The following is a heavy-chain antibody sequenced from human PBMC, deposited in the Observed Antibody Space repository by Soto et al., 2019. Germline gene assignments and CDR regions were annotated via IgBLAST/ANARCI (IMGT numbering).Heavy chain of an antibody. J-gene: IGHJ4*02. V-gene: IGHV4-39*07. CDR3: AREARKATVVTGNYFDY. Sequence: SETLSLTCTVSGGSISSSSYYWGWIRQPPGKGLEWIGRIYYSGSTYYNPSLKSRVTISADTSKNQFSLKLRSVTAADTAVYYCAREARKATVVTGNYFDYWGQGTLVTVSS. CDR1: GGSISSSSYY. CDR2: IYYSGST. D-gene: IGHD2-15*01.